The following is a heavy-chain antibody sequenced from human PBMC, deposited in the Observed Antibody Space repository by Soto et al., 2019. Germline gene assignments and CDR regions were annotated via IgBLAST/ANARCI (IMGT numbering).Heavy chain of an antibody. CDR2: INFSGGDT. CDR3: AKYRSASCCSPSAFDF. V-gene: IGHV3-23*01. J-gene: IGHJ4*02. D-gene: IGHD2-15*01. Sequence: EVQLLEPGGGLVQPGGSLRLSCAASGFSFSNFAMTWVRQAPGKGLEWVSTINFSGGDTDNADSVKGRFTISRDNCKNTVYLQMNSLRAEDTAVYYCAKYRSASCCSPSAFDFWGQGALVIVPS. CDR1: GFSFSNFA.